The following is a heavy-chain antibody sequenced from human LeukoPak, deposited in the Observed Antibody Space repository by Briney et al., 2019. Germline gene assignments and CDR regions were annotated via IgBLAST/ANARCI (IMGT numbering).Heavy chain of an antibody. J-gene: IGHJ3*02. Sequence: PSETLSLTCTVSGGSISSYYWSWIRQPPGKGLEWIGCIYYSGSTNYNLSLKSRVTISVDTSKNQFSLKLSSVTAADTAVYYCVGYCSSTSCYSIDAFDIWGQGTMVTVSS. CDR2: IYYSGST. D-gene: IGHD2-2*03. V-gene: IGHV4-59*01. CDR1: GGSISSYY. CDR3: VGYCSSTSCYSIDAFDI.